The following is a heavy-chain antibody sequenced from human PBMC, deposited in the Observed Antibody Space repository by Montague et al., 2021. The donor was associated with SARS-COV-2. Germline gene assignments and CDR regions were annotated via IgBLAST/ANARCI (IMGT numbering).Heavy chain of an antibody. CDR2: INSVGSST. CDR1: GFTFRSYW. D-gene: IGHD3-3*01. V-gene: IGHV3-74*01. CDR3: ARSIGDFWSGYEDYYSAMGV. J-gene: IGHJ6*02. Sequence: SLRLSCAASGFTFRSYWMHWVRQAPGKGLVWVSRINSVGSSTGYADSVKGRFTISRDNAKNTLYLQMNSLRAEDTAVYYCARSIGDFWSGYEDYYSAMGVWSQGTTVTVSS.